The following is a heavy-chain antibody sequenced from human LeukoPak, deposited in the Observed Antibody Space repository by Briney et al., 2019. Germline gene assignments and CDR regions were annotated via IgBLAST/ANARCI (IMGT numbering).Heavy chain of an antibody. CDR1: GFTFSSYS. D-gene: IGHD3-9*01. Sequence: GGSLRLSCVASGFTFSSYSMNWVRQAPGKGLEWISYISGHSSTIYYADSVKGRFTISRDNAKNSLYLQMSSLRAEDTAVYYCARGYDILTGWRFDPWGQGTLVTVSS. CDR2: ISGHSSTI. J-gene: IGHJ5*02. CDR3: ARGYDILTGWRFDP. V-gene: IGHV3-48*01.